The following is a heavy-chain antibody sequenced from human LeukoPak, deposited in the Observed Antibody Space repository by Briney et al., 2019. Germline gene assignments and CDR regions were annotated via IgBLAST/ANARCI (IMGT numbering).Heavy chain of an antibody. Sequence: SQTLSLTCTVSGGSISSGSYYWSWIRQPAGRGLEWIGRIYTSGSTNYNPSLKSRVTISVDTSKNQFSLKLSSVTAADTAVYYCASDEITIFGVAPSYWGQGTLVTVSS. V-gene: IGHV4-61*02. J-gene: IGHJ4*02. D-gene: IGHD3-3*01. CDR1: GGSISSGSYY. CDR3: ASDEITIFGVAPSY. CDR2: IYTSGST.